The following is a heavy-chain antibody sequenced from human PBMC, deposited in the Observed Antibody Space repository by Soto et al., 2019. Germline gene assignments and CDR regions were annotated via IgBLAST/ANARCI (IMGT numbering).Heavy chain of an antibody. CDR3: ARIYRYSDTFLPGY. CDR1: GYTFTSYA. J-gene: IGHJ4*02. Sequence: ASVKVSCKASGYTFTSYAMHWVRQAPGQRLEWMGWINAGNGNTKYSQKFQGRVTITRDTSASTAYMELSSLRSEDTAVYYCARIYRYSDTFLPGYWGQGTLVTVSS. CDR2: INAGNGNT. V-gene: IGHV1-3*01. D-gene: IGHD1-26*01.